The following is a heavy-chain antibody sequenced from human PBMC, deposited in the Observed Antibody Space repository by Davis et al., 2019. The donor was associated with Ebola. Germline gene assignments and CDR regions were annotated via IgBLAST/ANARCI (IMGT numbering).Heavy chain of an antibody. CDR1: GYTFTSYD. Sequence: ASVKVSCKASGYTFTSYDINWVRQATGQGLEWMGWMNPNSGNTGYAQKFQGRVTMTRNTSISTAYMELSSLRSEDTAIYYCARRQRYCSGGSCNNWFDPWDQGTLVTVSS. J-gene: IGHJ5*02. D-gene: IGHD2-15*01. V-gene: IGHV1-8*01. CDR2: MNPNSGNT. CDR3: ARRQRYCSGGSCNNWFDP.